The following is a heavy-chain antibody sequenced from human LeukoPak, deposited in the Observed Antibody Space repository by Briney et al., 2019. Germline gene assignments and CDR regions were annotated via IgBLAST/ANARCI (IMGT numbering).Heavy chain of an antibody. Sequence: SVKVSCKASGGTFSSYAISWVRQAPGQGLEWMGGIIPIFGTANYAQKFQGRVTITTDEYTSTAYMELSSLRSEDTAVYYCARGPVTYYYDSSGYYCDYWGQGTLVTVSS. J-gene: IGHJ4*02. CDR1: GGTFSSYA. D-gene: IGHD3-22*01. CDR3: ARGPVTYYYDSSGYYCDY. V-gene: IGHV1-69*05. CDR2: IIPIFGTA.